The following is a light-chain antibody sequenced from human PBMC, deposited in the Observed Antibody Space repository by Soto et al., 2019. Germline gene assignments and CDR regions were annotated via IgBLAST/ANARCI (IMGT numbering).Light chain of an antibody. Sequence: QSALTQPRSVSGSPGQSVTIACTGTSSDVGGYDYVSWYQQHPGKAPKLMIYDVYKRPSGVPDRFSGSKSGNTASLTIAGLQAEDEGDYYCCSYSGRKRLLFGIGTKVTVL. J-gene: IGLJ1*01. CDR2: DVY. V-gene: IGLV2-11*01. CDR1: SSDVGGYDY. CDR3: CSYSGRKRLL.